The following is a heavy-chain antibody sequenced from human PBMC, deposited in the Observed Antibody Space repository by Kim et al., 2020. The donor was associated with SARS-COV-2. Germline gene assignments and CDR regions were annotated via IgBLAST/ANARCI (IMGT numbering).Heavy chain of an antibody. CDR1: GYTFTGYY. Sequence: ASVKVSCKASGYTFTGYYMHWVRQAPGQGLEWMGRINPNSGGTNYAQKFQGRVTMTRDTSISTAYMELSRLRSDDTAVYYCARAGDIVVVTAIAVSYYFDYWGQGTLVTVSS. V-gene: IGHV1-2*06. CDR2: INPNSGGT. J-gene: IGHJ4*02. D-gene: IGHD2-21*02. CDR3: ARAGDIVVVTAIAVSYYFDY.